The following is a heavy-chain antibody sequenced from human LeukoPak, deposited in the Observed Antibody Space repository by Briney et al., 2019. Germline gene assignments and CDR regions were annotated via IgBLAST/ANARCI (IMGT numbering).Heavy chain of an antibody. CDR1: GFTFSSYE. Sequence: GGSLRLSCAASGFTFSSYEMNWVRQDPGKGLEWVSYISSSGSTIYYADSVKGRFTISRDNAKNSLYLQMNSLRAEDTAVYYCARDLGAAAVLFDYWGQGTLVTVSS. CDR2: ISSSGSTI. J-gene: IGHJ4*02. V-gene: IGHV3-48*03. D-gene: IGHD6-13*01. CDR3: ARDLGAAAVLFDY.